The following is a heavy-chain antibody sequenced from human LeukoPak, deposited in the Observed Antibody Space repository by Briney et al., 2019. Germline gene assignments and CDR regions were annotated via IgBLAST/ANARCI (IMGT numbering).Heavy chain of an antibody. J-gene: IGHJ4*02. CDR1: GYTFTSYG. V-gene: IGHV1-18*01. D-gene: IGHD3-22*01. Sequence: ASVKVSCKASGYTFTSYGISWVRQAPGQGLEWMGWISAYNGNTNYAQKLQGRVTMTTDTSTSTAYMELRSLRSDDTAVYYCASLTYYYDSSGYYFDYWGRGTLVTVSS. CDR3: ASLTYYYDSSGYYFDY. CDR2: ISAYNGNT.